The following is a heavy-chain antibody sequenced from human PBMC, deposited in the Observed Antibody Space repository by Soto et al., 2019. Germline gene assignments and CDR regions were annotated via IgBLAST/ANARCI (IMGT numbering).Heavy chain of an antibody. D-gene: IGHD2-2*01. Sequence: QVQLVQSGAEVKKPGSSVKVSCKASGGTFSRYSITWVRQAPGHGLEWIGRIIPIFGIASYAQKFQGRVTITAAEPPSXAXMXMSSPRSDDTAVYYCAREDRDRATGLVPAAIDGMDVWGQGPTVTVSS. J-gene: IGHJ6*02. CDR1: GGTFSRYS. CDR3: AREDRDRATGLVPAAIDGMDV. CDR2: IIPIFGIA. V-gene: IGHV1-69*08.